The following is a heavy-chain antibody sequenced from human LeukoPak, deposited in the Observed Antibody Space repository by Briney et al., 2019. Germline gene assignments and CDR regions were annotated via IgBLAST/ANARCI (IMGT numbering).Heavy chain of an antibody. Sequence: SETLSLTCTVSGGSISSSSYYWGWIRQPPGKGLEWIGSIYYSGSTYYNPSLKSRVTISVDTSKNQFSLKLSSVTAADTAVYYCARQGIAAEVWAFDIWGQGTMVTVSS. CDR2: IYYSGST. CDR1: GGSISSSSYY. CDR3: ARQGIAAEVWAFDI. V-gene: IGHV4-39*01. J-gene: IGHJ3*02. D-gene: IGHD6-13*01.